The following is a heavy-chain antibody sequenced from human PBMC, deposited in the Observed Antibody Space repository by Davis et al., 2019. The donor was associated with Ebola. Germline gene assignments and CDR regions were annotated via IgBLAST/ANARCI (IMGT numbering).Heavy chain of an antibody. D-gene: IGHD3-10*01. CDR2: IYNSGST. CDR1: GGSITSGDYS. V-gene: IGHV4-30-4*07. CDR3: ARYGSGIYRFEY. Sequence: PSETLSLTCVVSGGSITSGDYSWSWIRRPPGKGLEWIGYIYNSGSTFYNPSLKSRVTISVDTSKDQSSLKLSSVAAADTAVYYCARYGSGIYRFEYWGQGTLVTVSS. J-gene: IGHJ4*02.